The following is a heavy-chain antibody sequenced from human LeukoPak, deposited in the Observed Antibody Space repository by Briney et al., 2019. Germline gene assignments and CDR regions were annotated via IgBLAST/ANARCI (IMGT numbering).Heavy chain of an antibody. Sequence: VASVKVSCKASGYTFTSYGISWVRQAPGQGLEWMGWISAYNGNTNYAQKLQGRVTMTTDTSTSTAYMELRSLRSDDTAVYYCARVGYCSSTSCGGFYYYYYMDVWGKGTTVTVS. D-gene: IGHD2-2*01. J-gene: IGHJ6*03. V-gene: IGHV1-18*01. CDR1: GYTFTSYG. CDR2: ISAYNGNT. CDR3: ARVGYCSSTSCGGFYYYYYMDV.